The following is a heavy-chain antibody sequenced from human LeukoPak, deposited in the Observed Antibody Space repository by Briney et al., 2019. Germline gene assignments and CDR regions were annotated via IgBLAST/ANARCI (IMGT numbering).Heavy chain of an antibody. D-gene: IGHD2-15*01. CDR2: ICGDSTNT. CDR3: AKGGRGSCYSAYDY. Sequence: GGPLRLSCAASGFTFSSYAMSWVRQAPGRGLEGVSTICGDSTNTYYADSVKGRFTISRDNSKNTLYLQMNSLRAEDSAVYSCAKGGRGSCYSAYDYWGQGTLVTVSS. V-gene: IGHV3-23*01. J-gene: IGHJ4*02. CDR1: GFTFSSYA.